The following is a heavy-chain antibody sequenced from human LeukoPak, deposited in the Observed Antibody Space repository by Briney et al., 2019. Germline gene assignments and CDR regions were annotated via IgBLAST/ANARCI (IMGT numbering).Heavy chain of an antibody. CDR3: AKDYYDNSGYHPEYFQH. Sequence: GGSLRLSCAASRFTFSSYAMSWVRQAPGKGLEWVSRISGGGSSTYYADSVKGRFTISRDNSKNTLYLQMNSLRAEDTAVYYCAKDYYDNSGYHPEYFQHWGQGTLVTVSS. CDR1: RFTFSSYA. CDR2: ISGGGSST. D-gene: IGHD3-22*01. V-gene: IGHV3-23*01. J-gene: IGHJ1*01.